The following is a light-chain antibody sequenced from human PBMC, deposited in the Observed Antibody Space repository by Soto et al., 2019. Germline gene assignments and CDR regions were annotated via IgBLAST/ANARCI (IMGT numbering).Light chain of an antibody. Sequence: IQLTQSPASLSAPVGDRVTITCRASDNIGSYLAWYQQKPGKAPKLLIYAASTLQSGVPSRFSGSGSGTDFTLTISCLQSEDFATYYCQQYYSYPRTFGPGTKVDIK. J-gene: IGKJ3*01. CDR1: DNIGSY. V-gene: IGKV1-8*01. CDR2: AAS. CDR3: QQYYSYPRT.